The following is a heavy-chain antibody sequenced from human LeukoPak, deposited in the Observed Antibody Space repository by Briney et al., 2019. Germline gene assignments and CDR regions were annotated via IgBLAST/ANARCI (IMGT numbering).Heavy chain of an antibody. Sequence: PSETLSLTCTVSGGSISSYYWSWIRQPPGKGLEWIGYIYYSGSTNYNPSLKSRVTISVDTSKNQFSLKLSSVTAADTAVYYCARWYCSGGSCYSRWFDPWGQGTLVTVSS. CDR1: GGSISSYY. D-gene: IGHD2-15*01. CDR2: IYYSGST. V-gene: IGHV4-59*01. CDR3: ARWYCSGGSCYSRWFDP. J-gene: IGHJ5*02.